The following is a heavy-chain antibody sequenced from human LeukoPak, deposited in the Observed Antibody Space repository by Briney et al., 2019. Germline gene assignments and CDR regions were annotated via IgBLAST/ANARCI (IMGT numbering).Heavy chain of an antibody. J-gene: IGHJ4*02. Sequence: ASVKVSCKASGYTFTSYDINWVRQATGQGLEWMGWMNPNSGNTGYAQKFQGRVTITRNTSISTAYMELSGLRSEDTAVYYCARGSHYYDSSGYYYNFDYWGQGTLVTVSS. CDR1: GYTFTSYD. CDR2: MNPNSGNT. D-gene: IGHD3-22*01. V-gene: IGHV1-8*03. CDR3: ARGSHYYDSSGYYYNFDY.